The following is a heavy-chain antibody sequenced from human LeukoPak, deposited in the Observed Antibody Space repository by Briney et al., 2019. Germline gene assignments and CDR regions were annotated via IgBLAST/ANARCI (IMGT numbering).Heavy chain of an antibody. V-gene: IGHV1-2*02. CDR3: ARDTSEHDYSGFGY. CDR1: GYTFTAYY. J-gene: IGHJ4*02. D-gene: IGHD4-23*01. Sequence: ASVKVSCKAFGYTFTAYYIHWVRQAPGQGLEWMGWINPNTGATHHAQKFLGRVTLTRDTSISTAYMELSSLIDDTAVYYRARDTSEHDYSGFGYWGQGTLVTVSS. CDR2: INPNTGAT.